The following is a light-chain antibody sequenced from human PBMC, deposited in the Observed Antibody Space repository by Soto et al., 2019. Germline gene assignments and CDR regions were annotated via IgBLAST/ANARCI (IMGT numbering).Light chain of an antibody. CDR3: QSYDSSLSSYV. V-gene: IGLV1-40*01. CDR2: GST. J-gene: IGLJ1*01. Sequence: QLVLTQPPSVSGAPGQRVTISCTGSSSNIGAGYDVHWYQQLPGTAPKLLIYGSTNRPSGVPDRFSGSKSGTSASLAITGLQAEDEADYYCQSYDSSLSSYVFGTGTKVTVL. CDR1: SSNIGAGYD.